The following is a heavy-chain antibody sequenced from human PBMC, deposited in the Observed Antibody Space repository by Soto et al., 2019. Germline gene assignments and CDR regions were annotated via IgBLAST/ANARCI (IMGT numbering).Heavy chain of an antibody. CDR1: GGTFSSYT. CDR3: ARPVGYCSSTSCYNDAFDI. Sequence: QVQLVQSGAEVKKPGSSVKVSCKASGGTFSSYTISWVRQAPGQGLEWMGRIIPILGIANYAQKFQGRVTITADKSTSTAYMELSSLRSEHTAVYYCARPVGYCSSTSCYNDAFDIWCQGTMVTVSS. V-gene: IGHV1-69*02. D-gene: IGHD2-2*01. J-gene: IGHJ3*02. CDR2: IIPILGIA.